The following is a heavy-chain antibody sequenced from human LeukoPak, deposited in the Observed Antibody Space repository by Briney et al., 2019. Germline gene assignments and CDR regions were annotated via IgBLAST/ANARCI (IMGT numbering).Heavy chain of an antibody. V-gene: IGHV3-48*04. D-gene: IGHD1-7*01. Sequence: GGSLRLSCAASGFTFSSFSMNWVREAPGKGREGVSYIRTSGTNTDYTGSVKGRFTISRDNAKNSLYLQMNSLRAEDTAVYYCARMNYVSSGWGAPFDYWGQGTLVTVSS. J-gene: IGHJ4*02. CDR1: GFTFSSFS. CDR2: IRTSGTNT. CDR3: ARMNYVSSGWGAPFDY.